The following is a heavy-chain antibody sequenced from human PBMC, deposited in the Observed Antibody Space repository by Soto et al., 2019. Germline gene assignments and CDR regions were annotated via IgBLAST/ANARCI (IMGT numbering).Heavy chain of an antibody. D-gene: IGHD6-13*01. Sequence: QVQLVQSGAEVKKPGSSVKVSCKASGGTFSSYAISWVRQAPGQGLEWMGGIIPIFGTANYAQKFQGRVTITADESTSTAYMELSSLRSEDTAVYYCARGLGSWTGAGYYYGMDVWGHGTTVTVSS. CDR1: GGTFSSYA. CDR2: IIPIFGTA. J-gene: IGHJ6*02. CDR3: ARGLGSWTGAGYYYGMDV. V-gene: IGHV1-69*12.